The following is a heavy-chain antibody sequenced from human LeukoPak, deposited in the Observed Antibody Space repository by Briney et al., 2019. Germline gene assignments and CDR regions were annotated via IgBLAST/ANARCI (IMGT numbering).Heavy chain of an antibody. D-gene: IGHD3-16*02. CDR2: ISGSGGST. V-gene: IGHV3-23*01. Sequence: GGSLRLSCAASGFTFSSYAMSWVRQAPGKGLEWVSAISGSGGSTYYADSVKGRFTISRDNSKNTLYLQMNSLRAEDTAVYYCAKDGTITFGGVIVMPNYYFDYWGQGTLVTVSS. J-gene: IGHJ4*02. CDR3: AKDGTITFGGVIVMPNYYFDY. CDR1: GFTFSSYA.